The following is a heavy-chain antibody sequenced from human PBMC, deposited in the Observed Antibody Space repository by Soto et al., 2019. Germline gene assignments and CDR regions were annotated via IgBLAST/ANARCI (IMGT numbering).Heavy chain of an antibody. CDR1: GFTFSSYA. CDR3: TRGPRPSSVDTGAF. Sequence: GGSLRLSCAASGFTFSSYAMHWVRQAPGKGLEWVAVISYDGSNKYYADSVKGRFTISRDNSKNTLYLQMNSLRAEDTAVYYCTRGPRPSSVDTGAFWGQGTPVTVSS. CDR2: ISYDGSNK. J-gene: IGHJ4*02. D-gene: IGHD3-10*01. V-gene: IGHV3-30-3*01.